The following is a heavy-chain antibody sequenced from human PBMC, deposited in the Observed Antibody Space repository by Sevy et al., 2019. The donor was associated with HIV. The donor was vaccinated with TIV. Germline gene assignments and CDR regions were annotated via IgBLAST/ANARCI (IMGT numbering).Heavy chain of an antibody. Sequence: GGSLRLSCAASGFTFSSYVMHWVRQAPGKGLEWVAVISYDGSNKYYADSVKGRFTISRDNSKNTLYLQMNSLRAKDTAVYYCAKGGEVSRGDPRGDPFDYWGQGTLVTVSS. CDR3: AKGGEVSRGDPRGDPFDY. CDR2: ISYDGSNK. D-gene: IGHD2-21*02. J-gene: IGHJ4*02. CDR1: GFTFSSYV. V-gene: IGHV3-30*18.